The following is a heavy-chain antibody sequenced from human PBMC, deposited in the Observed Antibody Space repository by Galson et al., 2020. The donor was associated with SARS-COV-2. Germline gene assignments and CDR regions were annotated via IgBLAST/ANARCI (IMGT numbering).Heavy chain of an antibody. CDR1: GFTFSSYA. V-gene: IGHV3-30*04. D-gene: IGHD1-26*01. CDR3: ARDPRWEPPYDAFDI. CDR2: ISYDGSNK. Sequence: GGSLRLSCAASGFTFSSYAMHWVRQAPGKGLEWVAVISYDGSNKYYADSVKGRFTISRDNSKNTLYLQMNSLRAEDTAVYYCARDPRWEPPYDAFDIWGQGTMVTVSS. J-gene: IGHJ3*02.